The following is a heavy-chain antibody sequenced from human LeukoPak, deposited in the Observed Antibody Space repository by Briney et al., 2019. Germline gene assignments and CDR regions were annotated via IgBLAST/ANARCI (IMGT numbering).Heavy chain of an antibody. V-gene: IGHV3-9*03. CDR3: AKDIGSGIAGPLDY. D-gene: IGHD6-13*01. Sequence: GGSLRLSCAASGFTFDDYAMHWVRQAPGKGLEWVSGISWNSGSIGYADSVKGRFTISRDNAKYSLYLQMNSLRAEDMALYYCAKDIGSGIAGPLDYWGQGTLVTVS. CDR1: GFTFDDYA. CDR2: ISWNSGSI. J-gene: IGHJ4*02.